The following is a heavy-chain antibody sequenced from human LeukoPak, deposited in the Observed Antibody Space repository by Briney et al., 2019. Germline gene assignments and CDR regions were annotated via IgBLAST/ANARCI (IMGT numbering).Heavy chain of an antibody. V-gene: IGHV3-30-3*01. D-gene: IGHD3-22*01. J-gene: IGHJ4*02. CDR1: GFTFSNYA. Sequence: GGSLRLSCAASGFTFSNYAMHWVRQAPGKGLEWVAVISYDGSNKYNADSVKGRFTISRDNSKNTLYLQMNSLRAEDTAVYYCASPLPSGYWGQGTLVIVSS. CDR3: ASPLPSGY. CDR2: ISYDGSNK.